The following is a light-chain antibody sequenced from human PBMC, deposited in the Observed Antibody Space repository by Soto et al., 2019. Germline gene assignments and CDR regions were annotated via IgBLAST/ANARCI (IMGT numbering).Light chain of an antibody. Sequence: EIVMTQSPATLSVSPGERATLSCRASQSVSSNLAWYQQKPGQAPRLLIYGASTRATGIPARLSGSGSGTEFTLTISSLQSEDFAVYYCQQYNNWPDMYTFGQGTKLEIK. CDR3: QQYNNWPDMYT. J-gene: IGKJ2*01. CDR1: QSVSSN. V-gene: IGKV3-15*01. CDR2: GAS.